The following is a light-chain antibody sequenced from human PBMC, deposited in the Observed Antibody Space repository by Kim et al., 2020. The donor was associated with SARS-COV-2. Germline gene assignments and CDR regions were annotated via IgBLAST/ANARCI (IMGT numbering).Light chain of an antibody. CDR3: QQYNDRPPWT. V-gene: IGKV3-15*01. Sequence: SPGDRATLSCRTSQNIRSNLAGYQQRPGQPPRLLIYGASTRATGVPARFSGSGSGAEFTLTISSLQSEDFAVYFCQQYNDRPPWTFGRGTKVDIK. CDR2: GAS. CDR1: QNIRSN. J-gene: IGKJ1*01.